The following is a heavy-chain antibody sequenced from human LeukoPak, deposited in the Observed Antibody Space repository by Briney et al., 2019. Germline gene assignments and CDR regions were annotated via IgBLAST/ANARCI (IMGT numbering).Heavy chain of an antibody. Sequence: SETLSLTCTVSGGSISSSSYYWGWIRQPPGKGLEWIGSIYYSGSTYYNPSLKSRVTISVDTSKNQFSLKLSSVTAADTAVYYCARISSWYLGNWFDPWGQGTLVTVPS. CDR1: GGSISSSSYY. J-gene: IGHJ5*02. V-gene: IGHV4-39*07. CDR3: ARISSWYLGNWFDP. CDR2: IYYSGST. D-gene: IGHD6-13*01.